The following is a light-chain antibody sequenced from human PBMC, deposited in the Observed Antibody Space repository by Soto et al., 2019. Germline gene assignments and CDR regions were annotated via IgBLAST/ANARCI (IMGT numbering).Light chain of an antibody. V-gene: IGKV1-27*01. CDR2: GAS. J-gene: IGKJ4*01. CDR3: HNYNSAPPAGA. CDR1: QDIRTL. Sequence: DVPMTQSPSSLSASVGDKVTITCRARQDIRTLLAWYQQRPGQVPKILIYGASTLQSGVPSRFRGSGSGTDFTLTISSLQPEDVATYYCHNYNSAPPAGAFGGGTKVDLK.